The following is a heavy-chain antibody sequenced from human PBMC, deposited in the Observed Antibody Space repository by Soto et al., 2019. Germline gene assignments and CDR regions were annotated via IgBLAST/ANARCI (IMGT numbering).Heavy chain of an antibody. Sequence: SETLSLTCAVYGGSFRGYYWSWIRQPPGKGLEWIGEINHSGSTNYNPSLKSRVTISVDTSKNQFSLKRSSVTAADTAVYYCATYDILTGYPSGEDAFDIWGQGTMVTVSS. D-gene: IGHD3-9*01. CDR3: ATYDILTGYPSGEDAFDI. CDR2: INHSGST. J-gene: IGHJ3*02. V-gene: IGHV4-34*01. CDR1: GGSFRGYY.